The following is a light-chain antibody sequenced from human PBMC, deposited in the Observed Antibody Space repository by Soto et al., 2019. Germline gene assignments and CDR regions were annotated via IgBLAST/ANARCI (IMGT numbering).Light chain of an antibody. V-gene: IGKV3-20*01. J-gene: IGKJ4*01. CDR1: QSVSNSY. CDR3: QQYGSSPLT. Sequence: EIVLTQSPGTLSLSPGERATLSCRASQSVSNSYLAWYQQKPGQAPRLLIYGVSSRATGIPDRFSGSGSGTDFTLTISRLESEDVAVYYCQQYGSSPLTFGGGTKVEIK. CDR2: GVS.